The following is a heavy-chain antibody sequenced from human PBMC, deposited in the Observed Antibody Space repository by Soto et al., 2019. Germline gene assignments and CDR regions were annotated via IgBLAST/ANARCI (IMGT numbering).Heavy chain of an antibody. CDR1: GGTFSSYA. CDR3: VMNYDSSGYYFNY. Sequence: ASVKVSCKASGGTFSSYAISWVRQTPGQGLEWMGGITPIFGTANYAQKFQGRVTITADESTSTAYMELSSLRSEDTAVYYCVMNYDSSGYYFNYWGQGTLVTVSS. CDR2: ITPIFGTA. J-gene: IGHJ4*02. V-gene: IGHV1-69*13. D-gene: IGHD3-22*01.